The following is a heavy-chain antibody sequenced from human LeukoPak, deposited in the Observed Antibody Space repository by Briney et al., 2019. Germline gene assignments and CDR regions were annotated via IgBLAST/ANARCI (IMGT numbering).Heavy chain of an antibody. D-gene: IGHD1-26*01. CDR2: IYYSGST. Sequence: PSETLSLTCTVSGGSISSSSYYWGWIRQPPGKGLEWIGSIYYSGSTYDNPSRNSRAPISVDPSKNQFSLKLSSVTAADTAVYYCARHRGGGSYHGAFDIWGQGTMVTVSS. CDR1: GGSISSSSYY. CDR3: ARHRGGGSYHGAFDI. J-gene: IGHJ3*02. V-gene: IGHV4-39*01.